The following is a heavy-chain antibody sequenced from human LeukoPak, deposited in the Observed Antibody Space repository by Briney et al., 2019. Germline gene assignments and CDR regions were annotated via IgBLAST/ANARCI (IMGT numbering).Heavy chain of an antibody. CDR1: GGSFSGYY. J-gene: IGHJ4*02. Sequence: SETLSLTCAVYGGSFSGYYWSWIRQPAGKGLEWIGRISTSGSTNYNPSLKSRVTMSVDTSKNQFSLKLNSVTAADTAVYYCARAEINTADFDYWGQGTLVTVSS. CDR2: ISTSGST. D-gene: IGHD5-18*01. V-gene: IGHV4-59*10. CDR3: ARAEINTADFDY.